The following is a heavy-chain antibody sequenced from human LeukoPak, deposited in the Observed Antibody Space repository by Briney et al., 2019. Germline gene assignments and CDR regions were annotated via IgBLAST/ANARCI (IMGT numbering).Heavy chain of an antibody. CDR1: GFTFSHYS. CDR3: TRAGPRRDGYNRDY. J-gene: IGHJ4*02. Sequence: GGSLRLSCVASGFTFSHYSMNWVRQAPGKGLEWVSSIRFTGSYIYYADSVKGRFTISRDDAKNLLSLQMISLSAEDTAVYYCTRAGPRRDGYNRDYWGQGTLVTVSS. CDR2: IRFTGSYI. V-gene: IGHV3-21*01. D-gene: IGHD5-24*01.